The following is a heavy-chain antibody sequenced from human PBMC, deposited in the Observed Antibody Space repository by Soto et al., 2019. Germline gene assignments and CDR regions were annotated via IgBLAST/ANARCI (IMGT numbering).Heavy chain of an antibody. Sequence: SETLSLTCAVSGGSISSGGYSWSWIRQPPGKGLEGIGYIYHSGSTYYKTSLTSQITISLDTSKNQFSLKLSSVTASDSVVYYCARHRYSYGVYYFDYWGQGTLVTVS. D-gene: IGHD5-18*01. J-gene: IGHJ4*02. V-gene: IGHV4-30-2*01. CDR2: IYHSGST. CDR3: ARHRYSYGVYYFDY. CDR1: GGSISSGGYS.